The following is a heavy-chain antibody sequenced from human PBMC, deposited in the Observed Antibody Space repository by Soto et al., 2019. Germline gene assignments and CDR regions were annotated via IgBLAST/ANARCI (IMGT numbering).Heavy chain of an antibody. CDR2: ISSTTNYI. D-gene: IGHD6-6*01. CDR3: ARASEDLTSNFGY. V-gene: IGHV3-21*06. J-gene: IGHJ4*02. Sequence: GGSLRLSCAASGFTFTRYSMNWVRQAPGKGLEWVSSISSTTNYIYYGDSMKGRFTISRDNAKNSLYLEMNSLRAEDTAVYYCARASEDLTSNFGYWGQGTLVTVSS. CDR1: GFTFTRYS.